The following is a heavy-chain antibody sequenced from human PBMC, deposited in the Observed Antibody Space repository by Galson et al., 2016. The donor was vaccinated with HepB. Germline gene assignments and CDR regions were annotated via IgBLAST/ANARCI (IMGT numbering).Heavy chain of an antibody. J-gene: IGHJ4*02. CDR1: GFTFSSYS. CDR2: ISSSSSTI. CDR3: AREGLADGSYFDY. Sequence: SLRLSCAASGFTFSSYSMNWVRQAPGKGLEWVSYISSSSSTIYYADSVKGRFTISRDNAKNSLYLQMNSLSAEDTGIYYCAREGLADGSYFDYWGRGTLVTVS. D-gene: IGHD5-24*01. V-gene: IGHV3-48*01.